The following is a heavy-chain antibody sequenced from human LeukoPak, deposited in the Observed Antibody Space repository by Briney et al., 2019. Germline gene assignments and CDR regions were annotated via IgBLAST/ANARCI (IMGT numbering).Heavy chain of an antibody. Sequence: GESLRISCKGSGYSFTSYWISWVRQMPGKGLEWMGKIDPSDSYTNYSPSFQGHVTISSDKSITTAYLQWSSLKASDTAMYFCARHFYSSSHFDYWGQGSLVTVSS. CDR1: GYSFTSYW. CDR3: ARHFYSSSHFDY. J-gene: IGHJ4*02. V-gene: IGHV5-10-1*01. D-gene: IGHD6-13*01. CDR2: IDPSDSYT.